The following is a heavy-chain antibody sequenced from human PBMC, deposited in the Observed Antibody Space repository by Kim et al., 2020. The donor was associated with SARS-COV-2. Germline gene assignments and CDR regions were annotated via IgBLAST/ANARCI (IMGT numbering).Heavy chain of an antibody. CDR2: ITYDGSNK. Sequence: GGSLRLSCAASGFTFSSYAMHWVRQAPAKGLEWVSVITYDGSNKNYADSVKGRFTISRDNSKNTLYLQMNSLRAEDTALYPGLTPQHRGGTTTFFTHW. CDR3: LTPQHRGGTTTFFTH. D-gene: IGHD3-10*01. V-gene: IGHV3-30*04. CDR1: GFTFSSYA. J-gene: IGHJ1*01.